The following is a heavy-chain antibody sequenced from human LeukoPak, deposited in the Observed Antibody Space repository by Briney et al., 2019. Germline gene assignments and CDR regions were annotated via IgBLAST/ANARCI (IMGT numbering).Heavy chain of an antibody. J-gene: IGHJ3*02. D-gene: IGHD3-16*01. Sequence: ASVKVSCKASGGTLNSYAFSWVRQAPGQGLEWMGGTIAIFGTPNYAQRFQDRVSITKDESTNTVYMELSNLRSDDTAVYYCARSLLTLRFGAFDIWGQGTMVTVSS. CDR3: ARSLLTLRFGAFDI. CDR2: TIAIFGTP. CDR1: GGTLNSYA. V-gene: IGHV1-69*05.